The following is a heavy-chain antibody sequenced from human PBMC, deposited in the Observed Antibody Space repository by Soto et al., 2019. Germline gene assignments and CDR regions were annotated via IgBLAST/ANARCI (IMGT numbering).Heavy chain of an antibody. Sequence: QVQLVQSGAEVKKPGSSVKGSCKASGGTFGSYAISWVRQAPGQGPEWMGGIIPITGTANYAQKFQGRVTITADESTSTASMQLSSLRSEDTAVYYCARSQGSSTSLEIYYYYYYGMDVWGQGTTVTVSS. D-gene: IGHD2-2*01. CDR2: IIPITGTA. V-gene: IGHV1-69*01. J-gene: IGHJ6*02. CDR1: GGTFGSYA. CDR3: ARSQGSSTSLEIYYYYYYGMDV.